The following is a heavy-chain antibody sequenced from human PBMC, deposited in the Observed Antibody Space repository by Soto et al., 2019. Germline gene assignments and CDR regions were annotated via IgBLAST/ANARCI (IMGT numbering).Heavy chain of an antibody. V-gene: IGHV4-39*07. Sequence: LSLTCSVSGDSISNSRFYWAWIRQPPGEGLEWIGSRYHTGNAYYNPSLKSRVTISIDRSKNQFSLKLTSVTAADTAVYYCARVLDYWGQGILVTVS. CDR1: GDSISNSRFY. D-gene: IGHD1-26*01. J-gene: IGHJ4*02. CDR2: RYHTGNA. CDR3: ARVLDY.